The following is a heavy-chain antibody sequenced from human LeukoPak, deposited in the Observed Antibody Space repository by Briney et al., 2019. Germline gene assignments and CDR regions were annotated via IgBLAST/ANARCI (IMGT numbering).Heavy chain of an antibody. V-gene: IGHV3-30*07. CDR3: VRDNRSYNFDY. CDR2: TSYDGSNK. J-gene: IGHJ4*02. CDR1: GFTFSTYA. D-gene: IGHD1-26*01. Sequence: GGSLRLSCAASGFTFSTYAMHWVRQAPGKGLEWVAFTSYDGSNKYYADSAKGRFTISRDNAKNTVYLQMNSLRAEDTAVYYCVRDNRSYNFDYWGQGTLVTVSS.